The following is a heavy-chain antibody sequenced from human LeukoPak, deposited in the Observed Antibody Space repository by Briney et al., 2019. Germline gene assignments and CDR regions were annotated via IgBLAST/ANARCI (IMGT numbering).Heavy chain of an antibody. CDR2: ISAYNGNT. CDR3: ARDEIRYGSGSYCLATDY. J-gene: IGHJ4*02. Sequence: ASVKVSCKASGYTFTSYGISWVRQAPGQGLEWMGWISAYNGNTNYAQKLQGRVTMTTDISTSTAYMELRSLRSDDTAVYYCARDEIRYGSGSYCLATDYWGQGTQVTVSS. D-gene: IGHD3-10*01. CDR1: GYTFTSYG. V-gene: IGHV1-18*01.